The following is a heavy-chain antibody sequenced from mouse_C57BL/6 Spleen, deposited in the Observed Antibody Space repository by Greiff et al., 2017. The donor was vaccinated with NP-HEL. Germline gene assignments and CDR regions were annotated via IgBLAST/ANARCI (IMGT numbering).Heavy chain of an antibody. J-gene: IGHJ1*03. CDR1: GYTFTSYW. D-gene: IGHD2-2*01. V-gene: IGHV1-74*01. Sequence: QVQLQQPGAELVKPGASVKVSCKASGYTFTSYWMHWVKQRPGQGLEWIGRIHPSDSDTNYNQKFKGKATLTVDKSSSTAYMQLSSLTSEDSAVYYCAMESMVTTKGYFDVWGTGTTVTVSS. CDR3: AMESMVTTKGYFDV. CDR2: IHPSDSDT.